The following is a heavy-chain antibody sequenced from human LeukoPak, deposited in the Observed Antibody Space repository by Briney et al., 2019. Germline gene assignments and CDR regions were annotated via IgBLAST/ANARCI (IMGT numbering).Heavy chain of an antibody. J-gene: IGHJ6*03. Sequence: GRSLRLSCAASGFTFSSYGMHWVRQAPGKGLEWVAVISYDGSNKYYADSVKGRFTISRDNSENTLYLQMNSLRAEDTAVYYCAKSLVGYYYYYMDVWGKGTTVTVSS. CDR1: GFTFSSYG. CDR2: ISYDGSNK. V-gene: IGHV3-30*18. D-gene: IGHD6-6*01. CDR3: AKSLVGYYYYYMDV.